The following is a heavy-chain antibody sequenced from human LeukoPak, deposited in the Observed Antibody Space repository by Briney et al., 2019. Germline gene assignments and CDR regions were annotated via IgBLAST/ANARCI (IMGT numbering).Heavy chain of an antibody. CDR3: ARGLRCAGAAPTGY. CDR1: GYTFTSYD. V-gene: IGHV1-8*01. CDR2: MNPNSGNT. D-gene: IGHD2-21*01. J-gene: IGHJ4*02. Sequence: ASVKVSCKASGYTFTSYDINWVRQATGQGLEWMGWMNPNSGNTGYAQKFQGRVTITRNTSISTAYMELSSLRSEDTAVYYCARGLRCAGAAPTGYWGQGTLVTVSS.